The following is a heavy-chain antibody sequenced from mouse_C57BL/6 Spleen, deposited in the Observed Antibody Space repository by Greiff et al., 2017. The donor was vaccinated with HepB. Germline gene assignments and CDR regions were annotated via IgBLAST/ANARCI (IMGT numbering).Heavy chain of an antibody. CDR2: ISYDGSN. D-gene: IGHD3-2*02. CDR1: GYSITSGYY. Sequence: VQLKESGPGLVKPSQSLSLTCSVTGYSITSGYYWNWIRQFPGNKLEWMGYISYDGSNNYNPSLKNRISITRDTSKNQFFLKLNSVTTEDTATYYCARVRLLYYFDYWGQGTTLTVSS. V-gene: IGHV3-6*01. CDR3: ARVRLLYYFDY. J-gene: IGHJ2*01.